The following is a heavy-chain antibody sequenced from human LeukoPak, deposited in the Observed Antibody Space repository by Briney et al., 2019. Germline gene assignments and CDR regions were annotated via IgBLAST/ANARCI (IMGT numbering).Heavy chain of an antibody. CDR1: GFTFSSYA. J-gene: IGHJ4*02. CDR3: ARGSRGPRPHYSNYGKFDY. Sequence: KPGGSLRLSCAASGFTFSSYAMHWVRQPPGKGLEWIGEINHSGSTNYNPSLKSRVTISVDTSKNQFSLKLSSVTAADTAVYYCARGSRGPRPHYSNYGKFDYWGQGTLVTVSS. D-gene: IGHD4-11*01. CDR2: INHSGST. V-gene: IGHV4-34*01.